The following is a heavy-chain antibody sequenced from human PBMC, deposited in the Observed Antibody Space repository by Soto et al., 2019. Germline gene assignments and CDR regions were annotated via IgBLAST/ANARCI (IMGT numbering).Heavy chain of an antibody. CDR1: GGSIGSYC. CDR2: IYYSGST. CDR3: ARRSGSGYENFDY. V-gene: IGHV4-59*08. Sequence: SETMCLTCTVSGGSIGSYCGSWIRQPPGKGLEWIGYIYYSGSTNYNPSLKSRVTISVDTSKNQFSLKLSSVTAADTAVYYCARRSGSGYENFDYWGQGTLVTVSS. D-gene: IGHD5-12*01. J-gene: IGHJ4*02.